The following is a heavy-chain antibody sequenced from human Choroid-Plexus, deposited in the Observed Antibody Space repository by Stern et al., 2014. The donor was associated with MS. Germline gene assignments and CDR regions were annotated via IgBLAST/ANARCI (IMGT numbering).Heavy chain of an antibody. CDR3: AKDRQYLTYFFDH. CDR2: VSYDGSNK. D-gene: IGHD2/OR15-2a*01. V-gene: IGHV3-30*18. J-gene: IGHJ5*02. CDR1: GFTLGSCA. Sequence: VQLLASGGGVVQPGRPLRLSCVASGFTLGSCAMHWVRQAPGKGLEWVAGVSYDGSNKYYADSVKGRFTISRDNSQNTLYMQMSSLRPEDTAVYYCAKDRQYLTYFFDHWGQGSLVTVSS.